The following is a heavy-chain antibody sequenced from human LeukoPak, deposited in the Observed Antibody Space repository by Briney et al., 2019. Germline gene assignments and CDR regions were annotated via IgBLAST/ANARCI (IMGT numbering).Heavy chain of an antibody. J-gene: IGHJ1*01. CDR1: GGSISGGDFY. CDR2: IYYSGST. Sequence: SETLSLTCTVSGGSISGGDFYWSWIRQPPGKGLEWIGYIYYSGSTYYSPSLKSRVTISVDTSKNQFSLKLSSVTAADTAVHYCVRDRRGSSGSAEYFQDWGQGTLVTVSS. CDR3: VRDRRGSSGSAEYFQD. V-gene: IGHV4-30-4*01. D-gene: IGHD3-22*01.